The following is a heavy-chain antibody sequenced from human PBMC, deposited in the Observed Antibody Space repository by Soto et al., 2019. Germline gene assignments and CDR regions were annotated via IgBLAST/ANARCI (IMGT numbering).Heavy chain of an antibody. CDR3: ARGGFVVVVAATWEGAFDI. CDR2: ISAYNGNT. CDR1: GYTFTSYG. V-gene: IGHV1-18*01. Sequence: VKVSCKASGYTFTSYGISWVRQAPGQGLEWMGWISAYNGNTNYAQKLQGRVTMTTDTSTSTAYMELRSLRSDDTAVYYCARGGFVVVVAATWEGAFDIWGQGTMVTVSS. D-gene: IGHD2-15*01. J-gene: IGHJ3*02.